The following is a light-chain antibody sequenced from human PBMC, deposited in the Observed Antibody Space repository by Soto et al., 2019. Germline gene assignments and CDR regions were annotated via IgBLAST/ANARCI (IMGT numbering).Light chain of an antibody. CDR1: SSDLAIYNY. Sequence: QSVLTQPASVSGSPGQSITISCTGTSSDLAIYNYVSWYQQQPGKAPKLMIYQVTNRPSGVSNRFSGSRSGNTASLTISGLQAEDEADYYCQSYDSSLSGSYVFGTGTKVTVL. J-gene: IGLJ1*01. V-gene: IGLV2-14*01. CDR3: QSYDSSLSGSYV. CDR2: QVT.